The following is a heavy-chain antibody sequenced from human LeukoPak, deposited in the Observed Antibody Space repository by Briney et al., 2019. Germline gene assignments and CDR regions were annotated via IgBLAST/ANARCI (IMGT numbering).Heavy chain of an antibody. CDR3: ARGRTTVIWNWFDP. V-gene: IGHV1-69*06. CDR2: IIPIFGTA. Sequence: ASVKVSCKASGGTFSSYAMSWVRQAPGQGLEWMGGIIPIFGTANYAQKFQGRVTITADKSTSTAYMELSSLRSEDTAVYYCARGRTTVIWNWFDPWGQGTLVTVSS. D-gene: IGHD2/OR15-2a*01. J-gene: IGHJ5*02. CDR1: GGTFSSYA.